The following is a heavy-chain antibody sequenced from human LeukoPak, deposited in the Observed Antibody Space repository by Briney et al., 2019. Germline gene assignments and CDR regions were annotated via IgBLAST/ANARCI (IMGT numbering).Heavy chain of an antibody. Sequence: SGGSLKLSCAASEFTFSSYWMSWVRQAPGKGLEWVANIKQDGSEIYYVDSVKGRFTISRDNAQNSLYLQTNSLRAEDTAVYYCATSYGYYFDYWGQGALVTVSS. D-gene: IGHD5-18*01. CDR1: EFTFSSYW. V-gene: IGHV3-7*01. CDR3: ATSYGYYFDY. CDR2: IKQDGSEI. J-gene: IGHJ4*02.